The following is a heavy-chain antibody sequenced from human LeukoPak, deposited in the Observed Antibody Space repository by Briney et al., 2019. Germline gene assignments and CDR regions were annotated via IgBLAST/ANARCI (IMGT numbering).Heavy chain of an antibody. V-gene: IGHV3-33*01. CDR2: IYYDGNKK. CDR3: AREPEYFDY. Sequence: PGGSLRLSCAASGFTFSSYGMHWVRQAPGKGLEWVALIYYDGNKKYYADSVKGRFTISRDNSEYTAYLQMNSLRADDTAVYYCAREPEYFDYWGQGVLVTVSS. J-gene: IGHJ4*02. D-gene: IGHD1-14*01. CDR1: GFTFSSYG.